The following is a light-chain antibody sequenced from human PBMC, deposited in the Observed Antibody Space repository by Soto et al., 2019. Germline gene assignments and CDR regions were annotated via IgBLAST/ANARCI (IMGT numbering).Light chain of an antibody. V-gene: IGKV3-20*01. CDR1: QSVSSSY. Sequence: EIVLTQSTGTLALSPGERATLSCRASQSVSSSYLTWYQQKTGQAPRLLIYGASSRATGLPDRFSGSGSGTELTHTMNRLEHVDFAVYYIQQDVSAFAFGAGAKVHIK. J-gene: IGKJ3*01. CDR2: GAS. CDR3: QQDVSAFA.